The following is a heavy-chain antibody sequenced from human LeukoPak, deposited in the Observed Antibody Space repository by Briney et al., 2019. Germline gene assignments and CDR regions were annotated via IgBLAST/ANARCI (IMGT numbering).Heavy chain of an antibody. CDR3: ARAEWSRKEFDY. D-gene: IGHD1-14*01. CDR2: IKQDASEK. V-gene: IGHV3-7*01. CDR1: GFIFSSYW. J-gene: IGHJ4*02. Sequence: PGGSLRLSCAASGFIFSSYWISWVRQAPGKGLEWVANIKQDASEKYYVDSVKGRFTISRDNAKNSLYLQMNSLRAEDTAVYYCARAEWSRKEFDYWGQGTLVTVSS.